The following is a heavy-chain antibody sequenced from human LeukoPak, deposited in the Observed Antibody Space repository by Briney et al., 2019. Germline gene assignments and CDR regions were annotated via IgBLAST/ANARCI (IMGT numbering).Heavy chain of an antibody. J-gene: IGHJ4*02. V-gene: IGHV3-23*01. D-gene: IGHD3-22*01. Sequence: GGSLRLSCAASGFTFSSYAMSWVRQAPGKGLEWVSAISGSGGSTYYADSVKGRFTISRDNSKNTLYLQMNSLRAEDTAVYYCAKEGEIVVVITTVNYFDYWGQGTLVTASS. CDR2: ISGSGGST. CDR1: GFTFSSYA. CDR3: AKEGEIVVVITTVNYFDY.